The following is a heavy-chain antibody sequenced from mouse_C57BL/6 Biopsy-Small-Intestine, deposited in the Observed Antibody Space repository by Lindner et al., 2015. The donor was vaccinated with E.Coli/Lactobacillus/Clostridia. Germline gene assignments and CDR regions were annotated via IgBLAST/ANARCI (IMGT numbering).Heavy chain of an antibody. CDR3: ARRYGTGFAWFAY. V-gene: IGHV1-19*01. D-gene: IGHD1-1*01. J-gene: IGHJ3*01. CDR1: GYTFTDYY. CDR2: INPYNGGT. Sequence: VQLQESGPVLVKPGASVKMSCKASGYTFTDYYMNWVKQSHGKSLEWIGVINPYNGGTSYNRKFKGKATLTVDKSSSTAYMELDSLTSQDSAVYYCARRYGTGFAWFAYWGQGTLVTVSA.